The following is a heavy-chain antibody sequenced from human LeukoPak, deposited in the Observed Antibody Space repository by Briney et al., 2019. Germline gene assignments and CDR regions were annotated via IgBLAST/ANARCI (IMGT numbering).Heavy chain of an antibody. V-gene: IGHV4-59*01. CDR2: IYYSGST. J-gene: IGHJ1*01. Sequence: SETLSLTCTVSGGSIGSYYWSWIRQPPGKGLEWIGYIYYSGSTNYNPSLKSRVTISVDTSKNQFSLKLSSVTAADTAVYYCASSFQHWGQGTLVTVSS. CDR3: ASSFQH. CDR1: GGSIGSYY.